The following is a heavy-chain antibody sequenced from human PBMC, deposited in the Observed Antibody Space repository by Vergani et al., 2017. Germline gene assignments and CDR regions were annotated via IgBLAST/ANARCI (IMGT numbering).Heavy chain of an antibody. CDR2: INPNSGGT. J-gene: IGHJ6*03. CDR3: ARLEYQLRRGGYYYYYMDV. V-gene: IGHV1-2*02. D-gene: IGHD2-2*01. Sequence: QVQLVQSGAEVKKPGASVKVSCKASGYTFTGYYMHWVRQAPGQGLEWMGWINPNSGGTNYAQKFQGRVTMTRDTSISTAYMELSRLRSDDTAVYYCARLEYQLRRGGYYYYYMDVWGKGTTVTVSS. CDR1: GYTFTGYY.